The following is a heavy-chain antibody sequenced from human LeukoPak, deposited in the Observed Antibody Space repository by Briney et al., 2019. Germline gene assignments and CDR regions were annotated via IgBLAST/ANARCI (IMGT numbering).Heavy chain of an antibody. J-gene: IGHJ4*02. CDR1: GGSISSSSYY. Sequence: SETLSLTCTVSGGSISSSSYYWGWLRQPPGRGLEWIGSMYFSGSTYYNPSLRSRVTMSVDTSKNQFSLKLSSVTAADTAVYSCAMKWGGYDNFYFDYWGQGTLVTVSS. D-gene: IGHD5-12*01. V-gene: IGHV4-39*01. CDR2: MYFSGST. CDR3: AMKWGGYDNFYFDY.